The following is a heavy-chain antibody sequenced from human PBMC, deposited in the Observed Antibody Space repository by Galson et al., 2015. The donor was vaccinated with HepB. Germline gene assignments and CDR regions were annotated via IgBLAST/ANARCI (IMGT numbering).Heavy chain of an antibody. V-gene: IGHV1-24*01. J-gene: IGHJ4*02. CDR1: GYSLTEFS. Sequence: SVKVSCKVSGYSLTEFSMHWIRRAPGKGLEWMGGYDPKDGATIYAEQFKGRVTMTEDTSTDTAYMELGSLRFEDVAVYYCARGPVRWYTAQKPTDYWGQGTLVTVSS. CDR3: ARGPVRWYTAQKPTDY. D-gene: IGHD2-15*01. CDR2: YDPKDGAT.